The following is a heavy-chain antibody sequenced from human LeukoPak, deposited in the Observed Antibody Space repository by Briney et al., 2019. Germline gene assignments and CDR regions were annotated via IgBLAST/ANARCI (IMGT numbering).Heavy chain of an antibody. CDR2: VSTSGTP. D-gene: IGHD5-24*01. J-gene: IGHJ4*02. V-gene: IGHV4-4*07. Sequence: SETLSLTCTVSGVSVDNYYWGWIRQPAGRGLEWIGRVSTSGTPGYNPSLKSRVTMSVDPSKNQFSLKLKSVTAADTAVYYCVRIRDAYIQYYFDYWGQGTLVTVSS. CDR1: GVSVDNYY. CDR3: VRIRDAYIQYYFDY.